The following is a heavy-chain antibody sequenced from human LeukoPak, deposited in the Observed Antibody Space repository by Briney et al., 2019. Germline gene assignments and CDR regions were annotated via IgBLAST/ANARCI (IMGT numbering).Heavy chain of an antibody. CDR3: ARDRRRIVGATIGVFAFDI. D-gene: IGHD1-26*01. CDR1: GGTFSSYA. Sequence: SVKVSCKASGGTFSSYAISWVQQAPGQGLEWMGGIIPIFGTANYAQKFQGRVTITADKSTSTAYMELSSLRSEDTAVYYCARDRRRIVGATIGVFAFDIWGQGTMVTVSS. CDR2: IIPIFGTA. J-gene: IGHJ3*02. V-gene: IGHV1-69*06.